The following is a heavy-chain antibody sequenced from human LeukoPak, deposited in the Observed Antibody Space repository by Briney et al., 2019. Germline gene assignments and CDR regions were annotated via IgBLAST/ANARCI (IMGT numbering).Heavy chain of an antibody. CDR2: ISSSSSTI. Sequence: PGGSLRLSCAASGFTFSSYSMNWVRQAPGKGLEWVSYISSSSSTIYYADSVKGRFTISRDNSKNTLYLQMNSLRAEDTAVYYCAKDRRIAVAAPADYYYYMDVWGKGTTVTVSS. J-gene: IGHJ6*03. V-gene: IGHV3-48*01. CDR1: GFTFSSYS. CDR3: AKDRRIAVAAPADYYYYMDV. D-gene: IGHD6-19*01.